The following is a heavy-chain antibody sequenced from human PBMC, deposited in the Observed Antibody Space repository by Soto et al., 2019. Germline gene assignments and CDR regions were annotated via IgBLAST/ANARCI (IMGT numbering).Heavy chain of an antibody. CDR1: GASISGFY. D-gene: IGHD1-1*01. CDR2: VYATGTT. J-gene: IGHJ5*02. Sequence: TETLSLTGTLSGASISGFYWNWIRKPAGKGLEWIGRVYATGTTGYNPSLKSRVMMSVDTFKKQFSLKLRSVTAADTAVYYCVRDGTETLLDWFDPWGQGISVTVSS. V-gene: IGHV4-4*07. CDR3: VRDGTETLLDWFDP.